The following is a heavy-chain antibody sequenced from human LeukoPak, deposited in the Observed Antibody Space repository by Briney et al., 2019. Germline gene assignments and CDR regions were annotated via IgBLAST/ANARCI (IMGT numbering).Heavy chain of an antibody. CDR1: GGFFSDYY. J-gene: IGHJ5*02. CDR3: ARDACSGGGCQTGWFDP. V-gene: IGHV4-34*01. D-gene: IGHD2-15*01. CDR2: INHSGSI. Sequence: KPSETLSLTCAVYGGFFSDYYWSWIRQPPGKGLEWIGEINHSGSINYNPSLKGRVTISVDTSKNQFSLKLSSVTAADTAVYYCARDACSGGGCQTGWFDPWGQGTLVTVSS.